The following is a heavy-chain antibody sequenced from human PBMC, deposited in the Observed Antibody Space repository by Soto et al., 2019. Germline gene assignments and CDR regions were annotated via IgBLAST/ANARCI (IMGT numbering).Heavy chain of an antibody. V-gene: IGHV3-33*01. CDR3: ARDLVVVPAAIAAAGFYYYYGMDV. CDR2: IWYDGSNK. CDR1: GFAFSSYG. Sequence: GGSMRLSCAASGFAFSSYGMHWFRQAPGKGLEWVAVIWYDGSNKYYADSVKGRFTISRDNSKNTLYLQMNSLRAEDTAVYYCARDLVVVPAAIAAAGFYYYYGMDVWGQGTTVTVSS. D-gene: IGHD2-2*02. J-gene: IGHJ6*02.